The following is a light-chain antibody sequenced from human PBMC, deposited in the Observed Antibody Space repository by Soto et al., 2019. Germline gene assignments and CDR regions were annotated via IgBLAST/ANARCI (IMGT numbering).Light chain of an antibody. CDR3: MQALQTPWT. J-gene: IGKJ1*01. Sequence: DIVVTQSPLSLPVTPGEPASISCRSSQSLLHSNGYNCLDWYLQKPGQSPQLLIYLGSNRASGVPDRFSGSGSGTDFTLKISRVEADDVGVYYCMQALQTPWTFGQGTKVEIK. CDR2: LGS. V-gene: IGKV2-28*01. CDR1: QSLLHSNGYNC.